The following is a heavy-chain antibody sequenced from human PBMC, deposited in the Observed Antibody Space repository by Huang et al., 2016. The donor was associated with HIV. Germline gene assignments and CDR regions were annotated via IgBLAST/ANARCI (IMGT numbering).Heavy chain of an antibody. CDR1: TFTFGAYW. V-gene: IGHV3-7*01. CDR2: IKQDETEK. Sequence: VESGGRSVQPGGSIRLSCVGSTFTFGAYWMSWVRQPPGKGLEWVANIKQDETEKYYVDSVKGRVNISRDNAKKVLFLEMDALRVEDTAIYFCATKTAGMDIWGQGTTVSVSS. J-gene: IGHJ6*02. CDR3: ATKTAGMDI.